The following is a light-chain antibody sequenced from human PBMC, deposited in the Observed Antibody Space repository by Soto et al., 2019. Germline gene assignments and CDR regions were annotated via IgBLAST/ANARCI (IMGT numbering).Light chain of an antibody. CDR1: SGDIGAYDH. J-gene: IGLJ3*02. V-gene: IGLV2-14*03. Sequence: QSALTQPASVSGSPGQSVILSCSGTSGDIGAYDHVAWFQQHPGAVPKLLLRDVTNRPSGVSGRFSGSKSGNTAYLTISGLRPEDEADYYCSSSTHSNTVGFGGGTKLTVL. CDR2: DVT. CDR3: SSSTHSNTVG.